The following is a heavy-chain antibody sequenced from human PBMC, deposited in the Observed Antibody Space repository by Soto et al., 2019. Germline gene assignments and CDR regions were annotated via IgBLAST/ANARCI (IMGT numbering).Heavy chain of an antibody. Sequence: QVQLVQSGAEVKMPGSSVKVSCKASGGTFSNYGISWVRQAPGQGLEWMGGIIPILGSTKSAQSFQGRVTFTADESTTTAYRGLSSLGSGETAVYYCGRARWSDSSGYNYESGYGGQEPLSTVSS. D-gene: IGHD3-22*01. CDR2: IIPILGST. V-gene: IGHV1-69*01. CDR3: GRARWSDSSGYNYESGY. CDR1: GGTFSNYG. J-gene: IGHJ4*02.